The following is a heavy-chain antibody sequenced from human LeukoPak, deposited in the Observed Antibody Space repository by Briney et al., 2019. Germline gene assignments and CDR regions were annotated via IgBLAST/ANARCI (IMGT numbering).Heavy chain of an antibody. V-gene: IGHV3-7*03. J-gene: IGHJ4*02. D-gene: IGHD6-13*01. CDR1: GFTFSSYW. CDR2: INHNGNVN. CDR3: ARGSSSWYLDCVDY. Sequence: GGSLRLSCAASGFTFSSYWMNWARQAPGKGLEWVASINHNGNVNYYVDSVKGRFTISRDNAKNSLYLQMNSLRAEDTAVYYCARGSSSWYLDCVDYWGQGTLVTVSS.